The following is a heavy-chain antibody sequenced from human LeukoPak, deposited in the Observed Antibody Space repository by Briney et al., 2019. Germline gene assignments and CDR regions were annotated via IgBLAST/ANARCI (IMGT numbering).Heavy chain of an antibody. CDR3: AKDPERYFDWLVPEE. CDR1: GFTFSSYA. J-gene: IGHJ3*01. Sequence: GGSLRLSCAASGFTFSSYAMMWVRQAPGKGVEWVSAISGSGGSTYYADSVKGRFTISRDNSKNTLYLQMNSLRGEGTAVYYCAKDPERYFDWLVPEEWGQGTMVTVSS. D-gene: IGHD3-9*01. CDR2: ISGSGGST. V-gene: IGHV3-23*01.